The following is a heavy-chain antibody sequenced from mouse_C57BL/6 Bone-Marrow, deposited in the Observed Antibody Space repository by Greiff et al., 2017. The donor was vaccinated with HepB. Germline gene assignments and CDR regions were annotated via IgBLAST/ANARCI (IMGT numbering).Heavy chain of an antibody. V-gene: IGHV5-16*01. D-gene: IGHD1-1*01. Sequence: EVHLVESEGGLVQPGSSMKLSCTASGFTFSDYYMAWVRQVPEKGLEWVANINYDGSSTYYLDSLKSRFIISRDNAKNILYLQMSSLKSEDTATYYCAREGVVDSPYAMDYWGQGTSVTVSS. J-gene: IGHJ4*01. CDR3: AREGVVDSPYAMDY. CDR2: INYDGSST. CDR1: GFTFSDYY.